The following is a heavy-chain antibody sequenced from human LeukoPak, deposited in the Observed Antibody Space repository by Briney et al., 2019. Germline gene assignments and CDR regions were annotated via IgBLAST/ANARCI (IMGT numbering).Heavy chain of an antibody. Sequence: SETQSLTYSVSGGSISSSSYYWGWIRQPTGRGLEWIGSIYYSGSTYYNPSLKSRVTMSVDTSKNQFSLKLTSVTAADTAVYYCAKGPPGGWTAVYWGQGTLVTVSS. CDR1: GGSISSSSYY. D-gene: IGHD6-19*01. CDR2: IYYSGST. CDR3: AKGPPGGWTAVY. J-gene: IGHJ4*02. V-gene: IGHV4-39*07.